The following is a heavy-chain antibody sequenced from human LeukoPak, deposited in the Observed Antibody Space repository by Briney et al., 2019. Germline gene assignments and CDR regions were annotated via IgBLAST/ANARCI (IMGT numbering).Heavy chain of an antibody. CDR3: TKDKFRGVGYTYGFDY. CDR1: GFTFDDYA. Sequence: PGGSLRLSCAASGFTFDDYAMYWVRQPPGKGLEWVSFISGDGGITYYADSVEGRFTISRDNSKNSLYLQMNSLRVEDTALYYCTKDKFRGVGYTYGFDYWGQGTLVTVSS. D-gene: IGHD6-13*01. CDR2: ISGDGGIT. V-gene: IGHV3-43*02. J-gene: IGHJ4*02.